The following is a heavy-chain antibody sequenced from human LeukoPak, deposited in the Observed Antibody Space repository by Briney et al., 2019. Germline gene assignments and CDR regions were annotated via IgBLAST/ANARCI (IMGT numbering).Heavy chain of an antibody. Sequence: ASVKVSCKASGYTFTSYYIHWVRQAPGQGLEWMGWINPNSGGTNYAQKFQGRVTMTRDTSISTAYMELSRLRSDDTAVYYCARDSTRFYYDSSGYYEDDYWGQGTLVTVSS. CDR1: GYTFTSYY. D-gene: IGHD3-22*01. J-gene: IGHJ4*02. CDR3: ARDSTRFYYDSSGYYEDDY. V-gene: IGHV1-2*02. CDR2: INPNSGGT.